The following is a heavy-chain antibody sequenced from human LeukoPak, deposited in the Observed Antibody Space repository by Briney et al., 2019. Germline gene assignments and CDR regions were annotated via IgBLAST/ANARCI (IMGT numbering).Heavy chain of an antibody. D-gene: IGHD3-22*01. V-gene: IGHV4-61*02. CDR2: IYTSGST. CDR3: ASTPLYYYDSSGYGWFDP. CDR1: GGSISSGSYY. Sequence: SETLSLTCTVSGGSISSGSYYWSWIRQPAGKGLEWIGRIYTSGSTNYNPSLKSRVTISVDTSKNQFSLKLSSVTAADTAVYYCASTPLYYYDSSGYGWFDPWGQGTLVTVSS. J-gene: IGHJ5*02.